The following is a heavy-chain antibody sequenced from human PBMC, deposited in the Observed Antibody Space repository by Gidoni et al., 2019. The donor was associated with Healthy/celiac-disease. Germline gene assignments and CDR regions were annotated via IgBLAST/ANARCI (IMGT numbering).Heavy chain of an antibody. J-gene: IGHJ4*02. CDR1: GFTFSSYA. Sequence: CPASGFTFSSYAVHWVRQAPGKGLGWVAVISYDGSNKYYADSVKGRFTISRDNSKNTLYLQMNSLRAEDTAVYYCARDGSVAMGYFDYWGQGTLVTVSS. D-gene: IGHD5-12*01. CDR3: ARDGSVAMGYFDY. CDR2: ISYDGSNK. V-gene: IGHV3-30-3*01.